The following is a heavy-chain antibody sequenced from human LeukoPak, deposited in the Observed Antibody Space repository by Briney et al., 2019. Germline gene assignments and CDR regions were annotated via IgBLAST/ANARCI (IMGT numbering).Heavy chain of an antibody. CDR1: GCTFSGYA. CDR3: AKDPVPTYYYDSSGSYFDY. CDR2: ISGGGVST. V-gene: IGHV3-23*01. J-gene: IGHJ4*02. Sequence: GGSVRLSCAASGCTFSGYAMSWVRQAPGKGLEWVSAISGGGVSTYYADSVKGRFTISRDNSKNTLYLQMNSLRAEDTAVYYCAKDPVPTYYYDSSGSYFDYWGQGTLVPVSS. D-gene: IGHD3-22*01.